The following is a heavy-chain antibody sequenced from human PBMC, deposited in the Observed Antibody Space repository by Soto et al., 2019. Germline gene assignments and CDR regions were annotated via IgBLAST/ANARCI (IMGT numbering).Heavy chain of an antibody. CDR1: GYTFTRYG. V-gene: IGHV1-18*01. Sequence: GASVKVSCKASGYTFTRYGISWVRQAPGRGLEWMGWISAYNGNTNYAQKLQGRVTMTTDTSTSTAYMELRSLRSGDTAVYYCARCSWNYPGYYYYGMDVWGQGTTVTVSS. J-gene: IGHJ6*02. D-gene: IGHD1-7*01. CDR2: ISAYNGNT. CDR3: ARCSWNYPGYYYYGMDV.